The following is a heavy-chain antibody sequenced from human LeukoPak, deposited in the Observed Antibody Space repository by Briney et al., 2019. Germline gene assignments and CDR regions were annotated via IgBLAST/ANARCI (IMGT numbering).Heavy chain of an antibody. J-gene: IGHJ5*02. CDR3: ARGGRYRSPSPNWFDP. CDR1: GFTFSSYA. D-gene: IGHD3-9*01. CDR2: INWNGGST. V-gene: IGHV3-20*04. Sequence: GGSLRLSCAASGFTFSSYAMSWVRQAPGKGLEWVSGINWNGGSTGYADSVKGRFTISRDNAKNSLYLQMNSLRAEDTALYYCARGGRYRSPSPNWFDPWGQGTLVTVSS.